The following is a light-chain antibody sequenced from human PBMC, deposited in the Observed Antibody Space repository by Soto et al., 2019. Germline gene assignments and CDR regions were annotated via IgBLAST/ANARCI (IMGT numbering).Light chain of an antibody. J-gene: IGLJ1*01. CDR1: STDIGAYNY. V-gene: IGLV2-14*01. CDR2: KVS. CDR3: TSSTSDSLYV. Sequence: QSALTQPASVSGSPGQSITISCTGTSTDIGAYNYVSWYQQHPGKAPKLLINKVSNRPSGVSNRFSGSKSGNTASLTISGLLAEDEADYFCTSSTSDSLYVFGTGTKVTVL.